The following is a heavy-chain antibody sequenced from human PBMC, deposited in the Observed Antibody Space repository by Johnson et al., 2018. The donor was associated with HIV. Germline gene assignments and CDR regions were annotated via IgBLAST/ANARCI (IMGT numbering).Heavy chain of an antibody. Sequence: VQLVESGGGLVKPGGSLRLSCAASGFTFSNAWMSWVRQAPGKGLEWVGRIKSKTDGETTDYAAPVKGRFTTSRDDSKNTLYLQMHSLKTEDTPMYYCTTDPGWNGYHAFDVWGQGTMGTVSS. J-gene: IGHJ3*01. CDR2: IKSKTDGETT. D-gene: IGHD1-1*01. V-gene: IGHV3-15*01. CDR3: TTDPGWNGYHAFDV. CDR1: GFTFSNAW.